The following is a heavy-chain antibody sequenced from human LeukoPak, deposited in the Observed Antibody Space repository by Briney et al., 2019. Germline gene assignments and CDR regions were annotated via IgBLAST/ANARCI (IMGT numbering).Heavy chain of an antibody. CDR3: ARGLQYQLLKALGHYYMDV. CDR1: GGTFSSHA. Sequence: GASVKVSCKASGGTFSSHAIAWVRQAPGQGPEWMGGIIPIPGTANYAQKFQGRVTITTDESTSTAYLELSSLASDDTAVYYCARGLQYQLLKALGHYYMDVWGEGTTVTVSS. D-gene: IGHD2-2*01. V-gene: IGHV1-69*05. CDR2: IIPIPGTA. J-gene: IGHJ6*03.